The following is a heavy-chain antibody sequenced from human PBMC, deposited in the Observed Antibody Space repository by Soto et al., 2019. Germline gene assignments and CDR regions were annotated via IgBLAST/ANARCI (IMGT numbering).Heavy chain of an antibody. D-gene: IGHD6-25*01. CDR1: GFTFSRHW. CDR3: AREVIAATGTIRWFDP. J-gene: IGHJ5*02. V-gene: IGHV3-74*03. Sequence: CAASGFTFSRHWMHWVRQTPGKGPVWVSRINDDGSSTKYADSVKGRFTIARDNAKNTVFLQMSSLRAEDTAVYYCAREVIAATGTIRWFDPWGQGTLVTVSS. CDR2: INDDGSST.